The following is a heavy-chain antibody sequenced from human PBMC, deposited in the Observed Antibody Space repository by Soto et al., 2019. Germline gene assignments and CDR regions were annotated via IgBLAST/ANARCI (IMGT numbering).Heavy chain of an antibody. CDR3: ARVLGGALDT. D-gene: IGHD3-16*01. V-gene: IGHV4-59*01. CDR1: GDSISTYY. Sequence: QVQLQESGPGLVKPSETLSLTCSLSGDSISTYYWTWIRQPPGKGLEWIGDIYDSGSTNYHPSLTGRVTISLDTSKKQFSLKLNSVTAADTAVYYCARVLGGALDTWGQGTQVTVSS. CDR2: IYDSGST. J-gene: IGHJ3*02.